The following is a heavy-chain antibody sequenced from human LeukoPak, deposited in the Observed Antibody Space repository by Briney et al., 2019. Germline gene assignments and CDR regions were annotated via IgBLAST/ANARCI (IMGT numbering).Heavy chain of an antibody. CDR3: ARGGIAAAGLGADY. Sequence: PSETLSLTCTVSGGSISSYYWSWIRQPPGKGLEWIGYIYYSGSTNYNPSLKSRVTISVDTSKNQFSLKLSSVTAADTAVYYCARGGIAAAGLGADYWGQGTLVTVSS. J-gene: IGHJ4*02. V-gene: IGHV4-59*08. D-gene: IGHD6-13*01. CDR1: GGSISSYY. CDR2: IYYSGST.